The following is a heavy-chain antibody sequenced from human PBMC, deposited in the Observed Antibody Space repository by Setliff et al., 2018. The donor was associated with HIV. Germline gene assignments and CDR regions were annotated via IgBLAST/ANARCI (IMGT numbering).Heavy chain of an antibody. CDR1: GGSISSHY. Sequence: SETLSLTCTVSGGSISSHYWNWIRQSPGKGLEWIGEGNHNGNNNYNPSLKSRVTVSVDTSKTQYSLKMISVTAADTAMYYCAISIVGVTSEMYWAQGTLVTVSS. V-gene: IGHV4-34*01. D-gene: IGHD2-21*02. CDR2: GNHNGNN. CDR3: AISIVGVTSEMY. J-gene: IGHJ4*02.